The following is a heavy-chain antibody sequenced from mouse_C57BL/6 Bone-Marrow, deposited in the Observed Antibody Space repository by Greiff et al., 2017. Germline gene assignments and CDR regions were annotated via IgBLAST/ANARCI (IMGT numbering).Heavy chain of an antibody. D-gene: IGHD2-4*01. V-gene: IGHV1-7*01. J-gene: IGHJ3*01. CDR1: GYTFTSYW. CDR2: INPSSGYT. CDR3: ASYDYDRAWFAY. Sequence: QVQLQQSGAELAKPGASVKLSCKASGYTFTSYWMHWVKQRPGQGLEWIGYINPSSGYTKYNQKFKDKATLTADKSSSTAYMQLSSLTYEDAAVYYCASYDYDRAWFAYGGQGTLVTVSA.